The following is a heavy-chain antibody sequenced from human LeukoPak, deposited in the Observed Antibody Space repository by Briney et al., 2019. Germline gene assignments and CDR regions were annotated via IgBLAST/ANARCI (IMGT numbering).Heavy chain of an antibody. J-gene: IGHJ4*02. V-gene: IGHV4-39*01. D-gene: IGHD3-10*01. CDR3: ARHGQYYYGSGSPPAFDY. CDR2: IYYSGST. CDR1: GGSISSSSYY. Sequence: SETLSLTCTVSGGSISSSSYYWGWIRQPPGKGLEWIGSIYYSGSTYYNPSLKSRVTISVDTSKNQFSLKLSSVTAADTAVYYCARHGQYYYGSGSPPAFDYWGQGTLVTVSS.